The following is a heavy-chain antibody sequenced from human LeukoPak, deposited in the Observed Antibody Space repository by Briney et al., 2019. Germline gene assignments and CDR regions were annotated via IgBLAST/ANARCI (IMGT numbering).Heavy chain of an antibody. J-gene: IGHJ6*02. V-gene: IGHV3-74*01. CDR2: INTDARST. Sequence: GGSLRLSCAASGFSFSTYWMHWVRQAPGKGLEWVSRINTDARSTSYADSVKGRFTISRDNAKNTLYLQMNSLRFEDTAVYYCARDREWNDAFEMDVWGQGTTVTVPS. D-gene: IGHD1-1*01. CDR3: ARDREWNDAFEMDV. CDR1: GFSFSTYW.